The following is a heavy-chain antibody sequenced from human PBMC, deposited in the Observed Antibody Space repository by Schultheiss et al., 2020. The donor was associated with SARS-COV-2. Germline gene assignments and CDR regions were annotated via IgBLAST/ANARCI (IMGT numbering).Heavy chain of an antibody. CDR1: GGSFSGYY. Sequence: GSLRLSCAVYGGSFSGYYWSWIRQPPGKGLEWIGYNYYSGSTNYNPSLKSRVTMSVDTSKNQFSLKLSSVTAADTAVYYCARNIGSYYFDYWGQGTLVTVSS. CDR2: NYYSGST. J-gene: IGHJ4*02. CDR3: ARNIGSYYFDY. D-gene: IGHD1-26*01. V-gene: IGHV4-59*01.